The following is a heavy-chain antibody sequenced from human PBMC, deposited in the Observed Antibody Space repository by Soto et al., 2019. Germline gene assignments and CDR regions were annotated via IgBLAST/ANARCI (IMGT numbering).Heavy chain of an antibody. D-gene: IGHD3-10*01. V-gene: IGHV1-18*01. J-gene: IGHJ6*02. Sequence: ASVKVSCKASGYTFNSYGISWVRQAPGQGLEWMGWISANNGDTNYAQKFQGRVTMTTETFTSTAYMELRSLTSDDTAVYHCARARHYYGSGSKDNYYGMDVWG. CDR2: ISANNGDT. CDR1: GYTFNSYG. CDR3: ARARHYYGSGSKDNYYGMDV.